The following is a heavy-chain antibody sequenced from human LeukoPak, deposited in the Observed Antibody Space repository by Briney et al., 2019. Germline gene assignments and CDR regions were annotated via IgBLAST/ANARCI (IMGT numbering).Heavy chain of an antibody. J-gene: IGHJ4*02. D-gene: IGHD3-16*01. CDR1: GFTFYSYY. CDR2: ISYNGSNN. CDR3: AKDNRGYFDF. Sequence: PGGSLRLSCAASGFTFYSYYMHWVRQAPGKGLEWVALISYNGSNNYYADSVKGRFTISRDNSKNTLYLQVSSLRTEDTAVYFCAKDNRGYFDFWGQGTRVIVSS. V-gene: IGHV3-30*18.